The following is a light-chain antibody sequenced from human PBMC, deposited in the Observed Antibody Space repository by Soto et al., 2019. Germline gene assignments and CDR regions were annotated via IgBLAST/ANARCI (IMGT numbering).Light chain of an antibody. CDR2: PAS. V-gene: IGKV1-12*01. J-gene: IGKJ1*01. Sequence: DIQMTQSPSSMSASVGDRVTITCRASQPISSLLAWYQQVPGQAPYLLIYPASTLQSGVPSRFSGSGSGTDFTLTINRLPPEDFATYYCQQYGTYWTFGQGTKVDI. CDR3: QQYGTYWT. CDR1: QPISSL.